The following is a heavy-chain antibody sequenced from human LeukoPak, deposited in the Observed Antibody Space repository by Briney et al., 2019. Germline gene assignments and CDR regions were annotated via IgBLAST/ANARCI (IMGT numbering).Heavy chain of an antibody. J-gene: IGHJ4*02. CDR1: GYSISSGYY. CDR3: ASTAVTYPFDY. Sequence: SETLSLTCAVSGYSISSGYYWGWIRQPPGKVLEWIGSIYHSGSTYYNPSLKSRVTISVDTSKNQSSLKLSSVTAADTAVYYRASTAVTYPFDYWGQGTLVTVSS. V-gene: IGHV4-38-2*01. D-gene: IGHD4-17*01. CDR2: IYHSGST.